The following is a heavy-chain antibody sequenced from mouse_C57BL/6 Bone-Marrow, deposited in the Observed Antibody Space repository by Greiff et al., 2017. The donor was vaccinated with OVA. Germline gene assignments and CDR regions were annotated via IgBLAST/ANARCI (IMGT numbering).Heavy chain of an antibody. CDR3: ARGSYGSSYVGAY. J-gene: IGHJ3*01. V-gene: IGHV1-82*01. CDR2: IYPGDGDT. CDR1: GYAFSSSW. D-gene: IGHD1-1*01. Sequence: QVQLQQSGPELVKPGASVKISCKASGYAFSSSWMNWVKQRPGKGLEWIGRIYPGDGDTNYNGKFKGKATLTADKSSSTAYMQLSSLTSEDSAVYFGARGSYGSSYVGAYWGQGTLVTVSA.